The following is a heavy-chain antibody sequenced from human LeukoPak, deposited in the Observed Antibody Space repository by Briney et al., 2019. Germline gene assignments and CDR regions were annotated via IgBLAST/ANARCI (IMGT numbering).Heavy chain of an antibody. Sequence: SLRLSCAASGFTFSRYSMHWVRQAPGKGLEWVAVISYDGTNKYYGDSVKGRFTMSRDNSKNTLSLQMTSLRDEDTAVYYCVRDQKQYYYYYYGMDVWGQGTTVTVSS. J-gene: IGHJ6*02. CDR2: ISYDGTNK. D-gene: IGHD4-11*01. CDR3: VRDQKQYYYYYYGMDV. CDR1: GFTFSRYS. V-gene: IGHV3-30-3*01.